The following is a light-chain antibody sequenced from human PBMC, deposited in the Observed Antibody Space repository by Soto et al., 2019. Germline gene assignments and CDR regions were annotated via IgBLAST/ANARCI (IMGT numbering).Light chain of an antibody. CDR3: QSYDSSLSGWV. CDR2: GNN. J-gene: IGLJ3*02. V-gene: IGLV1-40*01. Sequence: QSVLTQPPSVSGAPGQKVTISCTRSSSNIGAAYDVHWYQHLPGTAPKLLIYGNNTRPSGVPDRFSGSKSGTSASLAITGLQAEDEADYYCQSYDSSLSGWVFGGGTTLTVL. CDR1: SSNIGAAYD.